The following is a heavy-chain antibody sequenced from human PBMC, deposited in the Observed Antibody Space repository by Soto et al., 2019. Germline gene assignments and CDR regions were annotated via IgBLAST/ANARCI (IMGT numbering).Heavy chain of an antibody. Sequence: GGSLRLCRAASRLRFSNYWMNRFRQTQGKELMWVSRIRPDGSDVGYADSVEGLFTVPRDNVKNGLYLQMRSLRAEATAIYYCACWGHILPVAPSDFDRWGQGTLVTGSS. CDR3: ACWGHILPVAPSDFDR. D-gene: IGHD3-16*01. CDR2: IRPDGSDV. CDR1: RLRFSNYW. V-gene: IGHV3-74*01. J-gene: IGHJ4*02.